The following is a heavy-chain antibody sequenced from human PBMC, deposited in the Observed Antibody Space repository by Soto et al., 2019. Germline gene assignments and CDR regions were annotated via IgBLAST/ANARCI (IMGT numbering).Heavy chain of an antibody. Sequence: QVQLVQSGAEVKKPGSSVKVSCKVSGGIFSSYAIGWVRQAPGQGLEWMAGIIPITGTTNRAQKFQGRVTVTADESMTTVYMELSSRTAEDTAVYYCAREYSSSSQYLYFDVWGRGTLVTVSS. CDR3: AREYSSSSQYLYFDV. J-gene: IGHJ2*01. CDR1: GGIFSSYA. V-gene: IGHV1-69*01. D-gene: IGHD6-6*01. CDR2: IIPITGTT.